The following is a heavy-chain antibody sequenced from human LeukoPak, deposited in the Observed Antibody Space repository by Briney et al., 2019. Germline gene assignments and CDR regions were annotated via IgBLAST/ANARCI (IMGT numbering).Heavy chain of an antibody. V-gene: IGHV3-53*01. D-gene: IGHD2-21*02. Sequence: GGSLRLSCAVSGFTVSSNYMSWVRQAPGKGLEWVSVIYSGGSTYYADSVKGRFTISRDNSKNTLYLQMNSLRAEDTAVYYCARVDRVYCGGDCLDYWGQGTLVTVSS. CDR2: IYSGGST. J-gene: IGHJ4*02. CDR3: ARVDRVYCGGDCLDY. CDR1: GFTVSSNY.